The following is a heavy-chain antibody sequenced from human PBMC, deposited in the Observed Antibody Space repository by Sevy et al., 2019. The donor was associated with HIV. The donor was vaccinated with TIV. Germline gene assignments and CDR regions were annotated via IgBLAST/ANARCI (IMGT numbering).Heavy chain of an antibody. D-gene: IGHD1-26*01. CDR3: ARNLGSYSGYYYYGMDV. J-gene: IGHJ6*02. CDR1: GYTFTGYY. V-gene: IGHV1-2*06. Sequence: ASVKVSCKASGYTFTGYYMHWVRQAPGQGLEWMGRINPNSGGTNYAQTFQGRVTMTRDTSISTAYMELSRLRSDDTAVYYCARNLGSYSGYYYYGMDVWGQGTTVTVSS. CDR2: INPNSGGT.